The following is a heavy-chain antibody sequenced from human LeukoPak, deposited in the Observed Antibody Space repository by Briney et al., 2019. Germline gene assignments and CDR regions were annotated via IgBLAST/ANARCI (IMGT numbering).Heavy chain of an antibody. CDR3: ARGGDGYNYEDYFDY. J-gene: IGHJ4*02. CDR2: ISYDGSNK. D-gene: IGHD5-24*01. CDR1: GFTFSSYG. V-gene: IGHV3-30*03. Sequence: GGSLRLSCAASGFTFSSYGMHWVRQAPGKGLEWVAVISYDGSNKYYADSVKGRFTISRDNSKNTLYLQMNSLRAEDTAVCYCARGGDGYNYEDYFDYWGQGTLVTVSS.